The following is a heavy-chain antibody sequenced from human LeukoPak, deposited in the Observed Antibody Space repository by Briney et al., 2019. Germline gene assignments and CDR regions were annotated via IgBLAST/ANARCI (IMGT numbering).Heavy chain of an antibody. V-gene: IGHV4-39*01. CDR2: IYYSSGST. Sequence: PSETLSPTCTVSGDSISSSYYYWGWIRQPPGKGLEWIGSIYYSSGSTYYNPSLKSRVTISVDTSKNQSSLKLSSVTAADTAVYYCARHRLPGLLHDFDYWGQGTLVTVSS. D-gene: IGHD2-15*01. CDR3: ARHRLPGLLHDFDY. CDR1: GDSISSSYYY. J-gene: IGHJ4*02.